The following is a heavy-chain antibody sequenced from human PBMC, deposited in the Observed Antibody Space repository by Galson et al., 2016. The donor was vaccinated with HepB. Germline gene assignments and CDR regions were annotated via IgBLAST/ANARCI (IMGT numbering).Heavy chain of an antibody. J-gene: IGHJ6*02. Sequence: SLRLSCAASGVTFSTYNMNWVRQAPGRGLEWVANIKDDGSETYYVDSVKGRFTISRDSGNNSLYLQMNSLRPEDAAVYYCARLYRYGYRDHYYGMDVCGQGTTVTVSS. D-gene: IGHD5-18*01. CDR2: IKDDGSET. V-gene: IGHV3-7*01. CDR1: GVTFSTYN. CDR3: ARLYRYGYRDHYYGMDV.